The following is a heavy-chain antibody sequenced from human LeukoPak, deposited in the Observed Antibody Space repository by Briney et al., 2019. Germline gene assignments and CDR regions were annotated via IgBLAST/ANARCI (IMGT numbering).Heavy chain of an antibody. Sequence: GGSLRLSCAGSGFTVSSNYMSGVRQAPGKGLEWVSVIYSGGSTYYADSVKGRFTISRDNSKNTLYLQMNSLRAEDTAVYYCARDRFRRDGYNYGRDGAFDIWGQGTMVTVSS. CDR3: ARDRFRRDGYNYGRDGAFDI. CDR1: GFTVSSNY. D-gene: IGHD5-24*01. V-gene: IGHV3-66*01. J-gene: IGHJ3*02. CDR2: IYSGGST.